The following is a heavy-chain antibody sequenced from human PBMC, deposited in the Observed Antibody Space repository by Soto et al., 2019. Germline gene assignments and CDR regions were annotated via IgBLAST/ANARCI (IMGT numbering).Heavy chain of an antibody. D-gene: IGHD3-10*01. CDR2: IFTRDSET. CDR1: GHLFNNHW. Sequence: GESLKISCKGPGHLFNNHWIGWVRQTPGKGLEWMGLIFTRDSETKTSPSFQGHVSFSVDNSIDTVYLQWTSLKTTDTGIYFCARGYFDSGHGYDLWGQGTLVTVSS. J-gene: IGHJ5*02. CDR3: ARGYFDSGHGYDL. V-gene: IGHV5-51*01.